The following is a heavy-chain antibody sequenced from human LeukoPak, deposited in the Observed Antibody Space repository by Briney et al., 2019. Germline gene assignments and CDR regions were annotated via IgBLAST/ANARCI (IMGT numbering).Heavy chain of an antibody. V-gene: IGHV4-59*08. CDR3: ARREVMAVANPDYNWFDP. D-gene: IGHD6-19*01. CDR2: IHYSGST. CDR1: GYSVSSYY. Sequence: SETLSLTCTVSGYSVSSYYWNWIRKPPGKGLEWIGCIHYSGSTNYNPSLKSRVTLSLDTSKNRFYMHLSTVNAADTAVYYGARREVMAVANPDYNWFDPWGQGTLVTVSS. J-gene: IGHJ5*02.